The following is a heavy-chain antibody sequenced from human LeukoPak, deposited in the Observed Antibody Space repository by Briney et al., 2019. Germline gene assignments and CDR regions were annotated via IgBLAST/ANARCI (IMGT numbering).Heavy chain of an antibody. D-gene: IGHD4-23*01. Sequence: SETLSLTCTVSGGSISSSSYYWDWTRQPPGKGLEWIGSIYYSGSTYYNPSLKSRVTISVDTSKNQFSLKLSSVTAADTAVYYCARDKTPGGLNWFDPWGQGTLVTVSS. CDR3: ARDKTPGGLNWFDP. J-gene: IGHJ5*02. CDR1: GGSISSSSYY. CDR2: IYYSGST. V-gene: IGHV4-39*07.